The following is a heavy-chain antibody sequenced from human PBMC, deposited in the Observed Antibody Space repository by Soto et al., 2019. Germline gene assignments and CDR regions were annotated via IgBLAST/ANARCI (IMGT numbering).Heavy chain of an antibody. V-gene: IGHV1-69*12. CDR1: GGTFSSYA. CDR2: IIPIFGTA. D-gene: IGHD2-21*02. Sequence: QVQLVQSGAEVKKPGSSVKVSCKASGGTFSSYAISWVRQAPGQGLEWMGGIIPIFGTANYAQKFQGRVTITADESTSTAYMELSSLRSEDTAVYYCARGGAFIVVVTAASDAFDIWGQGTMVTVSS. J-gene: IGHJ3*02. CDR3: ARGGAFIVVVTAASDAFDI.